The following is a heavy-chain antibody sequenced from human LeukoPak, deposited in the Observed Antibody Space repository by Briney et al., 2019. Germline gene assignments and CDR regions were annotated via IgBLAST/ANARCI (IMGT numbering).Heavy chain of an antibody. Sequence: ASVKVSCKASGYTFTGYFMHWVRQAPGQGLEWMGWINPNSGGTNYAQKSQGRVTMTGDTSISTAYMEMSRLRSDDTAVYYCARNLWFGESSDAFDMWGQGTMVTVSS. D-gene: IGHD3-10*01. CDR3: ARNLWFGESSDAFDM. V-gene: IGHV1-2*02. J-gene: IGHJ3*02. CDR1: GYTFTGYF. CDR2: INPNSGGT.